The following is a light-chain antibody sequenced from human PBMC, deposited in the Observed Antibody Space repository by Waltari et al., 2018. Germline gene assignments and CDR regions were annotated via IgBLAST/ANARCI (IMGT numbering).Light chain of an antibody. CDR3: QQYTSFSLT. J-gene: IGKJ4*01. Sequence: DIQMTQSPSSLSASIGDRVTFTCRASQSISSWLAWYQQKPGKAPKLLISKASNLESGVPSRFSGSGSGTEFTLTISSLQPDDFAPSYCQQYTSFSLTFGGGTTVEIK. CDR1: QSISSW. V-gene: IGKV1-5*03. CDR2: KAS.